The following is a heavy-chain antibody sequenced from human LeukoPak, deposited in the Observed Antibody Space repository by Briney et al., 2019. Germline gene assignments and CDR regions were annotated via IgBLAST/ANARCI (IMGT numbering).Heavy chain of an antibody. CDR1: GFIFSNFA. V-gene: IGHV3-30*01. D-gene: IGHD6-13*01. J-gene: IGHJ6*03. CDR2: ISYDGSHT. CDR3: AREEQELVRDYYYYMDV. Sequence: GGSLRLSCAASGFIFSNFAMHWVRQAPGKGLEWVALISYDGSHTYYADSMKGRFTISRDNSRNVLYLQMTSLSGDDSAVYYCAREEQELVRDYYYYMDVWGKGTTVTVSS.